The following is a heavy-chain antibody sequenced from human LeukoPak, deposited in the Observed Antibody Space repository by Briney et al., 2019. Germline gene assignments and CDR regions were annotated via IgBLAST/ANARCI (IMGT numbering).Heavy chain of an antibody. CDR2: ISGSGGST. V-gene: IGHV3-23*01. J-gene: IGHJ6*03. CDR1: GFTFSSYS. CDR3: AKWGGSSSWYDYYYYYYMDV. D-gene: IGHD6-13*01. Sequence: GGSLRLSCAASGFTFSSYSMSWVRQAPGKGLEWVSAISGSGGSTYYADSVKGRFTISRDNSKNTLYLQMNSLRAEDTAVYYCAKWGGSSSWYDYYYYYYMDVWGKGTTVTISS.